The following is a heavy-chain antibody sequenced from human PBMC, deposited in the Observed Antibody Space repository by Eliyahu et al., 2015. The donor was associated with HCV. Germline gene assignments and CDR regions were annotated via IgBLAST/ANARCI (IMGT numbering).Heavy chain of an antibody. Sequence: QVQLVESGGGVVQPGRSLRLXXAASGXXFRSHAMHWVRQAXGKGLEWVAVILYYESNKYYADSVKGRFTISRDNSKNTLYLQMNSLRAEDTAVYFCARLWGVGGNNDYWGQGTLVTVSS. V-gene: IGHV3-30*04. CDR3: ARLWGVGGNNDY. D-gene: IGHD4-23*01. J-gene: IGHJ4*02. CDR2: ILYYESNK. CDR1: GXXFRSHA.